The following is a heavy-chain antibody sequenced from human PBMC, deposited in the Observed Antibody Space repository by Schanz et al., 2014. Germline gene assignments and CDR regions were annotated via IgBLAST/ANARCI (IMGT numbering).Heavy chain of an antibody. D-gene: IGHD2-21*02. J-gene: IGHJ1*01. CDR1: GFTFSSYA. Sequence: EVQLVESGGYLVQPGGSLRLSCSASGFTFSSYAMHWVRQASGKGLEYVSAITRSGGGTYYSDSVKGRFTISRDNSKNSLYLQMSSLRHEDSAVYYYVKDAYCAGDCFPAEYFQHWGQGTLVTVSS. CDR2: ITRSGGGT. CDR3: VKDAYCAGDCFPAEYFQH. V-gene: IGHV3-64D*06.